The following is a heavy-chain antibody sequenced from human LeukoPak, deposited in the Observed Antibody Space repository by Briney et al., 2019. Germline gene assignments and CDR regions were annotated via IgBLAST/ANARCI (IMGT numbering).Heavy chain of an antibody. CDR3: AKGQQQLVREVDY. CDR2: ISWNSGSI. CDR1: GFTFDDYA. J-gene: IGHJ4*02. V-gene: IGHV3-9*01. D-gene: IGHD6-13*01. Sequence: GGSLRLSCAASGFTFDDYAMHWVRQAPGKGLEWVSGISWNSGSIGYADSVKGRFTISRDNAKNSLYLQMNSLRAEDTALYYCAKGQQQLVREVDYWGQGTLVTVSS.